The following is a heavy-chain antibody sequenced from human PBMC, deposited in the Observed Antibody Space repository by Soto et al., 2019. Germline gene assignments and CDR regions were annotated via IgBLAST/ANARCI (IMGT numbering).Heavy chain of an antibody. CDR3: ARDYVAAAGNWFDP. J-gene: IGHJ5*02. V-gene: IGHV1-2*02. D-gene: IGHD2-15*01. CDR1: GYTFTGYY. CDR2: INPNSGGT. Sequence: ASVKVSCKASGYTFTGYYMHWVRQAPGQGLEWMGWINPNSGGTNYAQKFQGRVTMTRDTSISTAYMELSRLRSDDTAVYYCARDYVAAAGNWFDPWGQGTLVTVSS.